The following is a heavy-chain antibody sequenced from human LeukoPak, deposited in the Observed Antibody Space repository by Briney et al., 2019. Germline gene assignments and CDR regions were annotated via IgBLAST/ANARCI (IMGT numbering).Heavy chain of an antibody. CDR2: IYYSGST. CDR1: GGSISSYY. V-gene: IGHV4-59*01. CDR3: ARISRYSFFDI. J-gene: IGHJ3*02. Sequence: SETLSLTCTVSGGSISSYYWSWIRQPPGKGLEWIGYIYYSGSTNYNPSLKSRVTISVDTSKNQFSLKLSSVTAADTAVYYCARISRYSFFDIWGQGTLVTVSS. D-gene: IGHD2-21*01.